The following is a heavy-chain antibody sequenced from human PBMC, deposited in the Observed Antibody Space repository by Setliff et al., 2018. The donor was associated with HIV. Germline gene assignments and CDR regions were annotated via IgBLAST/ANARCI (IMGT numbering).Heavy chain of an antibody. CDR3: ARVATVSHPGDYFDY. J-gene: IGHJ4*02. CDR2: MNPNSGNT. CDR1: GYTFSNYD. Sequence: ASEKVSCKASGYTFSNYDINWVRQATGQGFEWVGWMNPNSGNTGYAQKFQGRVTLTRKTSKSTAYMELSSLRSEDTAVYSCARVATVSHPGDYFDYWGQGTLVTVSS. D-gene: IGHD4-4*01. V-gene: IGHV1-8*01.